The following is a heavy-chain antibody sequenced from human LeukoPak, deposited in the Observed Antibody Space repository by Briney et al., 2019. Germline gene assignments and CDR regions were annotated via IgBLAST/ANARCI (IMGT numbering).Heavy chain of an antibody. CDR2: IKQDGSEK. CDR3: ASSPYDPYYYYGMDV. Sequence: GGSLRLSCAASGFTFSSYWMSWVRQAPGKGLEWVANIKQDGSEKYYVDSVKGRFTISRDNSKNTLYLQMNSLRAEDTAVYYCASSPYDPYYYYGMDVWGQGTTVTVSS. D-gene: IGHD2-21*01. J-gene: IGHJ6*02. V-gene: IGHV3-7*01. CDR1: GFTFSSYW.